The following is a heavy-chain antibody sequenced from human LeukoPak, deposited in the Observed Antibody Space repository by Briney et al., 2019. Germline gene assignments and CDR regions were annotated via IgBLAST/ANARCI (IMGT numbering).Heavy chain of an antibody. J-gene: IGHJ3*01. CDR3: ARAARELQNMIVLVINDAFDV. Sequence: ASVKVSCKASGYTFNTYAISWVRQAPGQGLEWMGWINAYNGNTNYAQKFQDRVSMTTDTSPSTAYLDLRSLRSDDTAMYYCARAARELQNMIVLVINDAFDVWGQGTMVTVSS. V-gene: IGHV1-18*01. D-gene: IGHD3-22*01. CDR1: GYTFNTYA. CDR2: INAYNGNT.